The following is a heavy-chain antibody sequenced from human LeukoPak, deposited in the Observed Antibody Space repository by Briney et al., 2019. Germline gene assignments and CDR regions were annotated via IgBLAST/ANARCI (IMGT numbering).Heavy chain of an antibody. CDR2: MNPNSGNT. V-gene: IGHV1-8*01. Sequence: GASVKVSCKASGYTFTSYDINWVRQATGQGLEWMGWMNPNSGNTGYAQKFQGRVTMTRNTSISTAYMELSSLRSEDTAVYYCARSDIANWPRWHPWGQGTLVTVSS. CDR1: GYTFTSYD. J-gene: IGHJ5*02. D-gene: IGHD2-15*01. CDR3: ARSDIANWPRWHP.